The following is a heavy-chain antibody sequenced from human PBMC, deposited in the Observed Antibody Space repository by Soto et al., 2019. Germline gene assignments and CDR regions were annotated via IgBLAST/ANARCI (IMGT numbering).Heavy chain of an antibody. Sequence: PGGSLRIACTASGFTFWAYAMHGVRQAPGKGLEWVAIIWYDGSQKYYGDSVKGRFTISRDNSKSTLYLLMDSLRADDTSVYYCARVASGVSYIDYWAQPTLVTVSS. V-gene: IGHV3-33*01. CDR2: IWYDGSQK. CDR3: ARVASGVSYIDY. CDR1: GFTFWAYA. D-gene: IGHD2-8*02. J-gene: IGHJ4*02.